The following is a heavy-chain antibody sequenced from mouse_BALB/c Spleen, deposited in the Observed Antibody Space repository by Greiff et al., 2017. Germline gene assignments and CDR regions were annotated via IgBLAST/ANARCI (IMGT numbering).Heavy chain of an antibody. D-gene: IGHD1-1*01. Sequence: EVQLVESGGGLVKPGGSLKLSCAASGFTFSSYAMSWVRQTPEKRLEWVASISSGGSTYYPDSVRGRFTISRDNARNILYLQMSSLRSEDTAMYYCAREDTTGQFAYWGQGTLVTVSA. CDR2: ISSGGST. J-gene: IGHJ3*01. V-gene: IGHV5-6-5*01. CDR1: GFTFSSYA. CDR3: AREDTTGQFAY.